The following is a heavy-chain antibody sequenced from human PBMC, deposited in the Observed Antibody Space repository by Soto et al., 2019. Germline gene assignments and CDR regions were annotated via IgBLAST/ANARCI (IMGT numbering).Heavy chain of an antibody. Sequence: EVQLLESGGGLVQPGGSLRLSCAASGFTFSSYAMSWVRQAPGKGLEWVSAISGSGDSTYYADSVKGRFTISRDNSKNTLYLQMNSLRAEDTAVYYCAKKSSVAVFLTAQDLWGQGTLVTVSS. CDR2: ISGSGDST. CDR3: AKKSSVAVFLTAQDL. CDR1: GFTFSSYA. D-gene: IGHD6-19*01. J-gene: IGHJ4*02. V-gene: IGHV3-23*01.